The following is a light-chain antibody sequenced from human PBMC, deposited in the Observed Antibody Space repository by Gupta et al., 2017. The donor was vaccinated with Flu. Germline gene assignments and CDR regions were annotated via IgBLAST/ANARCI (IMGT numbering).Light chain of an antibody. CDR1: SSNIGAGFD. J-gene: IGLJ1*01. CDR2: GNT. V-gene: IGLV1-40*01. CDR3: QSYDSSLTGSV. Sequence: QSVLTQQPSVSGAPGQGVTISGTGSSSNIGAGFDVHWYQQLPGRGPKLLIYGNTNRPSGVPYRFSGSTSGTSASLAITGLQAEDESDYYFQSYDSSLTGSVFGTGTRVTVL.